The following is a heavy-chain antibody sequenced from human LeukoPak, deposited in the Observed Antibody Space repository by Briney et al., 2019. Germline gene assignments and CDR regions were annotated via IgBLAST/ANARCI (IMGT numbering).Heavy chain of an antibody. J-gene: IGHJ5*02. CDR2: ISSSSSYI. CDR1: GSTFSSYS. D-gene: IGHD2-15*01. CDR3: ARDLSVVVVAATLDWFDP. V-gene: IGHV3-21*01. Sequence: GGSLRLSCAASGSTFSSYSMNWVRQAPGKGLEWVSSISSSSSYIYYADSVKGRFTISRDNDKNSLYLQMNSLRAEDTAMYYCARDLSVVVVAATLDWFDPWGQGTLVTVSS.